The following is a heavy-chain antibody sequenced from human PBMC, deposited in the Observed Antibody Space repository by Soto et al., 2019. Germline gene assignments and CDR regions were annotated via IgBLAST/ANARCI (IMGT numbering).Heavy chain of an antibody. CDR3: ARDRSNSPGILDS. Sequence: QVQLQESGPVLVKPSQTLSLTCSVSGGSIISDEYYLTWIRQPPGGGLEWIGHVYYPGSTYYSPSLKSRLTITVDTSMNQVSLRLNTVSAADTAVYYCARDRSNSPGILDSWGRGTLVTVSS. J-gene: IGHJ4*02. CDR2: VYYPGST. V-gene: IGHV4-30-4*01. D-gene: IGHD1-1*01. CDR1: GGSIISDEYY.